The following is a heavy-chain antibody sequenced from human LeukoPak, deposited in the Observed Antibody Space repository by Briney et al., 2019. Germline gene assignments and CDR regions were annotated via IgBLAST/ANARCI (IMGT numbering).Heavy chain of an antibody. J-gene: IGHJ4*02. CDR3: ARELSGSISRHFDY. V-gene: IGHV3-74*01. D-gene: IGHD2-15*01. Sequence: GGSLRLSCAASGFTFSNYWMHWVRQAPGKGLAGVSRINTDGNITTYADSVKGRFSISRDNAKNALYLQMNSLRAEDTAVFYCARELSGSISRHFDYWGQGTLVTVSS. CDR1: GFTFSNYW. CDR2: INTDGNIT.